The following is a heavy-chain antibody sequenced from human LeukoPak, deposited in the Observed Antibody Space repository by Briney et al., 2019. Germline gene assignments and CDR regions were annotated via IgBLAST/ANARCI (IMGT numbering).Heavy chain of an antibody. CDR1: GGTFSSYA. J-gene: IGHJ3*02. CDR3: VRGQGIQPTDAFDI. Sequence: SVKVSCKASGGTFSSYAISWVRQAPGQGLEWMGGIIPIFGTANYAQKFQGRVTITADESTSTAYMELSSLRSEDTAVYYCVRGQGIQPTDAFDIWGQGTMVTVSS. CDR2: IIPIFGTA. D-gene: IGHD5-18*01. V-gene: IGHV1-69*13.